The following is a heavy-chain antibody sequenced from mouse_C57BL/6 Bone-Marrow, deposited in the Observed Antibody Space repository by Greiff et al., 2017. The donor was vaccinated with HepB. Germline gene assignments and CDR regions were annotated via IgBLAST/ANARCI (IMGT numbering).Heavy chain of an antibody. V-gene: IGHV5-4*01. CDR1: GFTFSSYA. CDR2: IRDGGSYT. D-gene: IGHD2-4*01. Sequence: DVHLVESGGGLVKPGGSLKLSCAASGFTFSSYAMSWVRQTPEKRLEWVATIRDGGSYTYYPDNVKGRFTISRDNAKNNLYLQMSHLKSEDTAMYYCASGVYYNYAYYFDYWGQGTTLTVSS. CDR3: ASGVYYNYAYYFDY. J-gene: IGHJ2*01.